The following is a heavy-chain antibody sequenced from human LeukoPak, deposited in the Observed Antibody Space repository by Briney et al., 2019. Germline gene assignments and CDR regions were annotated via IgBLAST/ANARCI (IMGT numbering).Heavy chain of an antibody. CDR2: IYYSGST. CDR3: ARVVGRVGDIVLMVYAAYFDY. D-gene: IGHD2-8*01. J-gene: IGHJ4*02. V-gene: IGHV4-30-4*08. CDR1: GGSISSSSYY. Sequence: SETLSLTCTVSGGSISSSSYYWSWICQPPGKGLEWIGYIYYSGSTYYNPSLKSRVTISVDTSKNQFSLKLSSVTAADTAVYYCARVVGRVGDIVLMVYAAYFDYWGQGTLVTVSS.